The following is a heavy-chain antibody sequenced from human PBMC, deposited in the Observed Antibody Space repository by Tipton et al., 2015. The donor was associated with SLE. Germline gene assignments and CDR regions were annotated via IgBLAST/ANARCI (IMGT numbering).Heavy chain of an antibody. D-gene: IGHD6-6*01. J-gene: IGHJ4*02. CDR3: ARDAISSSSYYFDY. CDR1: GGSISSSSYY. Sequence: TLSLTCTVSGGSISSSSYYWGWIRQPPGKGLEWIGSIYYSGSTYYNPSLKSRVTISVDTSKNQFSLKLSSVTAADTAVYYCARDAISSSSYYFDYWGQGTLVTVSS. CDR2: IYYSGST. V-gene: IGHV4-39*07.